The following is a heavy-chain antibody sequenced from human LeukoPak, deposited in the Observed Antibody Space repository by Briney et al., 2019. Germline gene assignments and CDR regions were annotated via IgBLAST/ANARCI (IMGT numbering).Heavy chain of an antibody. D-gene: IGHD3-10*01. Sequence: GSLRLSCTASGFNFISSDMNWVRQAPGKGLEWVSYISGSSSIIYYTDSVRGRFTISRDNAKNSLFLQMNSLRAEDTAVYYCARVRVGAYDFEYWGQGTLVTVSS. CDR1: GFNFISSD. CDR3: ARVRVGAYDFEY. J-gene: IGHJ4*02. V-gene: IGHV3-48*04. CDR2: ISGSSSII.